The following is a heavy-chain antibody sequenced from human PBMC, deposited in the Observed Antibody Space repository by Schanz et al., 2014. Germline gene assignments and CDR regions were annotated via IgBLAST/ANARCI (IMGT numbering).Heavy chain of an antibody. CDR3: ARDGIAATTDFEY. D-gene: IGHD1-1*01. V-gene: IGHV3-11*06. Sequence: QVLLVESGGGLVKPGGSLRLSCSASGFTFSDSFMSWIRQTPGKGLEWVSFLSSDSRHVYYVESAKGRFTISRDNAKNSLYLQMDSLRGDDTAVYYCARDGIAATTDFEYWGQGVLVTVSS. CDR2: LSSDSRHV. CDR1: GFTFSDSF. J-gene: IGHJ4*02.